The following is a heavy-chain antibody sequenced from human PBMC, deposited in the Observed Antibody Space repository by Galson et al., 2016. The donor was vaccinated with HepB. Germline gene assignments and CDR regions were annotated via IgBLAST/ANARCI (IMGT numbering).Heavy chain of an antibody. CDR2: INSDGSST. CDR3: ARELVRSAFDL. V-gene: IGHV3-74*01. J-gene: IGHJ3*01. CDR1: GFTFSSYW. D-gene: IGHD6-6*01. Sequence: SLRLSCAASGFTFSSYWMHWVRQVPGKGLVWVSRINSDGSSTSYADSVKGRFTISRDNAKNTLYLQMNSLGDEDTAVYYCARELVRSAFDLWGQGTMVTVSS.